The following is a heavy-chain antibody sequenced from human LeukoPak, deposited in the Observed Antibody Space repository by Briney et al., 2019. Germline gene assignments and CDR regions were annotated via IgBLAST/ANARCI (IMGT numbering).Heavy chain of an antibody. J-gene: IGHJ5*02. CDR2: ISSSSSTI. D-gene: IGHD6-19*01. Sequence: GGSLRLSCAASGFTFSSYSMNWVRQAPGKGLEWASYISSSSSTIYYADSVKGRFTISRDNAKNSLYLQMNSLRAEDTAVYYCARDMRATSGPGWFDPWGQGTLVTVSS. CDR3: ARDMRATSGPGWFDP. CDR1: GFTFSSYS. V-gene: IGHV3-48*01.